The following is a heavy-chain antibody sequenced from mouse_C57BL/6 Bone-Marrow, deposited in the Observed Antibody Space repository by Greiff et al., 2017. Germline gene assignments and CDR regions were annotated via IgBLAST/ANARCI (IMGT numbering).Heavy chain of an antibody. CDR3: ARSYDSGSSHEYYAMDY. CDR2: INPSSGYT. V-gene: IGHV1-7*01. CDR1: GYTFTSYW. Sequence: QVQLQQSGAELAKPGASVKLSCKASGYTFTSYWMHWVKQRPGQGLEWIGYINPSSGYTKYNQKFKDKATLTADKSSSTAYMQLSSLTYEDSAVYYCARSYDSGSSHEYYAMDYWGQGTSVTVSS. J-gene: IGHJ4*01. D-gene: IGHD1-1*01.